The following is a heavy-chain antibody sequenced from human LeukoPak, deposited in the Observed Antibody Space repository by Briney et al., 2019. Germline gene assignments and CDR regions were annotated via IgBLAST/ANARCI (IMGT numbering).Heavy chain of an antibody. CDR2: FDPEDGET. D-gene: IGHD2-21*02. V-gene: IGHV1-24*01. J-gene: IGHJ4*02. CDR1: GYTLTELS. CDR3: ATVHRFGKAYCGGDCYPDY. Sequence: ASVKVSCKVSGYTLTELSMHWVRQAPGKGLEWMGGFDPEDGETIYAQKFQGRVTMTEDTSTDTAYMELSSLRSEDTAVYCCATVHRFGKAYCGGDCYPDYWGQGTLVTVSS.